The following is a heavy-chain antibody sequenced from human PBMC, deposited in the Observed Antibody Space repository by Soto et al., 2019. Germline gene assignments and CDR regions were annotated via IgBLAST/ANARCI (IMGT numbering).Heavy chain of an antibody. D-gene: IGHD3-9*01. CDR2: ISNSGGST. CDR3: ARSRTGYYYFDY. CDR1: GFTFSKYA. V-gene: IGHV3-23*01. J-gene: IGHJ4*02. Sequence: WRSLRPSCEDSGFTFSKYAMRWVRQALLKGLEWVSTISNSGGSTYYADSVKGRFTMSRDDYRNTLYLQMNSLRAAETAVYYCARSRTGYYYFDYWGQGTPVTVSS.